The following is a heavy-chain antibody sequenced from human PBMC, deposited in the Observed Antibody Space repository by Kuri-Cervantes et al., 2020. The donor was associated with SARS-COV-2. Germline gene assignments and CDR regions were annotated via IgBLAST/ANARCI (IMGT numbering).Heavy chain of an antibody. J-gene: IGHJ6*02. CDR3: ATGFVVVPAAIGGDYYYGMDV. Sequence: ASVKVSCKVSGYTLTELSMHWVRQAPGKGLEWMGGFDPEDGETIYAQKFQGRVTMTEDTSTDTAHMELSSLRSEDTAVYYCATGFVVVPAAIGGDYYYGMDVWGQGTTVTVSS. D-gene: IGHD2-2*02. CDR1: GYTLTELS. V-gene: IGHV1-24*01. CDR2: FDPEDGET.